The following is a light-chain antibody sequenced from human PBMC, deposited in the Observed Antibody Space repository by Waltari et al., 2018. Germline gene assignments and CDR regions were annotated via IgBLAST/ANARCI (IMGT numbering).Light chain of an antibody. CDR3: AAWDDSLSGPV. CDR2: YND. CDR1: SSNIGSNS. V-gene: IGLV1-36*01. Sequence: QSVLTQPPSASEAARKSVTISCSGSSSNIGSNSVSWYQQLPETAPKLLIYYNDRLALGFSDLFSGSKSGTSASLAISGLQTEDEADYYCAAWDDSLSGPVFGGGTRLTVL. J-gene: IGLJ2*01.